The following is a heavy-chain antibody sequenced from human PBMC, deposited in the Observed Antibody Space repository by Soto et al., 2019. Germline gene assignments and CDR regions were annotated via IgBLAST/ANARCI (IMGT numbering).Heavy chain of an antibody. V-gene: IGHV3-30*18. J-gene: IGHJ5*02. Sequence: QVQLVESGGGVVQPGRSLRLSCAASGFTFSSYGMHWVRQAPGKGLEWVAVISYDGSNKYYADSVKGRFTISRDNSKNTLYLQMNSLRAEDTAVYYCAKDSEACLRPPSQSAFDPWGQGTLVTVSS. D-gene: IGHD3-10*01. CDR2: ISYDGSNK. CDR1: GFTFSSYG. CDR3: AKDSEACLRPPSQSAFDP.